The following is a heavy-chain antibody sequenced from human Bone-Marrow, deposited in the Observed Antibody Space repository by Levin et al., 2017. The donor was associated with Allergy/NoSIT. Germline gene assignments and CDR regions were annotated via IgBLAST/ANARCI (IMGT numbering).Heavy chain of an antibody. CDR3: AKDKAAAATDATLDY. D-gene: IGHD6-13*01. CDR2: ISWSSGIT. J-gene: IGHJ4*02. Sequence: GGSLRLSCAVSGFTFDDYGMHWVRQTPGKGLEWVSGISWSSGITAYADSVKGRFTISREKDKNSLYLEMNSLRTEDTATYFCAKDKAAAATDATLDYWGQGTRVIVSS. CDR1: GFTFDDYG. V-gene: IGHV3-9*01.